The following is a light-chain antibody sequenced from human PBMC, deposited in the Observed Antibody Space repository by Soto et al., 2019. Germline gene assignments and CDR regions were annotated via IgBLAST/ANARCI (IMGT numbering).Light chain of an antibody. CDR1: QSVSSN. Sequence: EIVMTQSPATLSVSPGERATLSCRASQSVSSNLAWYQQKPGQAPRLLIYGASTRATGIPARFSGSGSGTEFTLTISSLQSEDFAVYHCQQYGSSPLLTFGGGTKVDIK. CDR3: QQYGSSPLLT. V-gene: IGKV3-15*01. J-gene: IGKJ4*01. CDR2: GAS.